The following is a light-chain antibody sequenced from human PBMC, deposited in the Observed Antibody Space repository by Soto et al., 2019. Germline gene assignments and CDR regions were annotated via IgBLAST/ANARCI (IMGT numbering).Light chain of an antibody. CDR2: EVS. CDR3: SSYAGSNNLRV. CDR1: SSDVGGYNY. J-gene: IGLJ1*01. V-gene: IGLV2-8*01. Sequence: QSVLTQPPSASGSPGQSVTISCTGTSSDVGGYNYVSWYQQHPGKAPKLMIYEVSKRHSGVPDRFSGSKSDNTASLTVSGLQAEDEADYYCSSYAGSNNLRVFGSGTKVTVL.